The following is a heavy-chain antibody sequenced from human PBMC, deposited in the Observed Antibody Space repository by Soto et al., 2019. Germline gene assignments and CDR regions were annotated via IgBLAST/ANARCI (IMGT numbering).Heavy chain of an antibody. D-gene: IGHD3-10*01. J-gene: IGHJ3*02. V-gene: IGHV4-59*01. CDR2: IYYSGST. CDR3: ARVWGGAFDI. Sequence: QVQLQESGPGLVKPSETLSLTCTVSGGSISSYYWSWIRQPPGKGLEWIGYIYYSGSTNYNPSLTMRFPISGDTAKNQFSLKLSSVTAADTDVYYCARVWGGAFDIWGQGTMVTVSS. CDR1: GGSISSYY.